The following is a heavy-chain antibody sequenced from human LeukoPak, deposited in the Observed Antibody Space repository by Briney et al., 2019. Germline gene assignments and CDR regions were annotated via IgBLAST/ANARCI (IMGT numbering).Heavy chain of an antibody. Sequence: GGSLRLSCAASGFTFSSYSMNWVRQAPGKGLEWVSYISSSSSTIYYADSVKGRFTISRDNAKNSLYLQMNSLRAEDTAVYYCARDRDGTVVDPWGQGTLVTVSS. J-gene: IGHJ5*02. CDR1: GFTFSSYS. D-gene: IGHD1-1*01. CDR2: ISSSSSTI. CDR3: ARDRDGTVVDP. V-gene: IGHV3-48*01.